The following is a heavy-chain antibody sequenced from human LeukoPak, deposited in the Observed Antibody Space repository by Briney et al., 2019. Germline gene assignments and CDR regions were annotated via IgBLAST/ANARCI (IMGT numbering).Heavy chain of an antibody. V-gene: IGHV1-18*01. CDR1: GYTFTSYG. CDR2: ISTYNGNT. J-gene: IGHJ4*02. Sequence: VASVKVSCKASGYTFTSYGISWVRQAPGQGLEWMGWISTYNGNTNYAQKLQGRVTMTTDTSTSTAYMELRSLRFEDTAVYYCASLSTSSRGYWGQGTLVTVSS. CDR3: ASLSTSSRGY. D-gene: IGHD6-6*01.